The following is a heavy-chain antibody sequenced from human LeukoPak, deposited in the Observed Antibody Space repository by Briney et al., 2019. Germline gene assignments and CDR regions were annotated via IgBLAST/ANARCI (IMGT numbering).Heavy chain of an antibody. D-gene: IGHD6-13*01. J-gene: IGHJ6*02. CDR2: ISSSGSTI. Sequence: GGSLRLSCAASGFTFSDYYMSWIRQAPGKGLEWLSYISSSGSTIYYADSVKGRFTISRDNAKNSLYLQMNSLRAEDTAVYYCARVGNSSSWYEWFFMPSSNIYGMDVWGQGTTVTVSS. CDR3: ARVGNSSSWYEWFFMPSSNIYGMDV. CDR1: GFTFSDYY. V-gene: IGHV3-11*04.